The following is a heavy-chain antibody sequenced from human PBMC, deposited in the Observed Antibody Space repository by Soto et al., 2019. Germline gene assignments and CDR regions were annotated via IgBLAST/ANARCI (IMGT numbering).Heavy chain of an antibody. CDR2: IYYSGTT. CDR3: ARVVWGDYVSLDY. CDR1: GGSISSSGYY. J-gene: IGHJ4*02. V-gene: IGHV4-31*03. D-gene: IGHD3-16*01. Sequence: SETLSLTCTVSGGSISSSGYYWTWIRQHPGKGLECIGYIYYSGTTYYNPSLRSRVTISVDTSKNQFSLKLNSVTAADTAVYYCARVVWGDYVSLDYWGQGTLVTVSS.